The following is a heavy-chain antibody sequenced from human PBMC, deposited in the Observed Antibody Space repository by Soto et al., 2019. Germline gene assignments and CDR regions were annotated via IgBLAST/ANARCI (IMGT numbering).Heavy chain of an antibody. J-gene: IGHJ3*02. CDR1: GYTLTELS. CDR2: FDPEDGET. V-gene: IGHV1-24*01. CDR3: AREGRYCSGGSCSRAFDI. Sequence: ASVKVSCKVSGYTLTELSMHWVRQAPGKGLEWMGGFDPEDGETIYAQKFQGRVTMTEDTSTDTAYMELSSLRSEDTAVYYCAREGRYCSGGSCSRAFDIWGQGTMVTVSS. D-gene: IGHD2-15*01.